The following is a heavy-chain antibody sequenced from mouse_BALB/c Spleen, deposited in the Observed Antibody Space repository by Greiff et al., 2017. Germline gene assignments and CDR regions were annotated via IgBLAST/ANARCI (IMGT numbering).Heavy chain of an antibody. Sequence: EVMLVESGAELVRPGALVKLSCKASGFNIKDYYMHWVKQRPEQGLEWIGWIDPENGNTIYDPKFQGKASITADTSSNTAYLQLSSLTSEDTAVYYCARDGNYGGAMDYWGQGTSVTVSS. J-gene: IGHJ4*01. CDR3: ARDGNYGGAMDY. V-gene: IGHV14-1*02. CDR1: GFNIKDYY. CDR2: IDPENGNT. D-gene: IGHD2-1*01.